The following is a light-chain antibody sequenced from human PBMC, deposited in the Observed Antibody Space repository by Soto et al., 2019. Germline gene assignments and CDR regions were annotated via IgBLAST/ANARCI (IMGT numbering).Light chain of an antibody. V-gene: IGLV2-23*01. Sequence: QSVLTQPASVSGSPGQSITISCTGTSSDVGNYNLVSWYQQHPGKAPKLMIFEDIERPSGVSNRFSGSKSGNTASLTISGLQTEDEADYYCCSYAGGTSVVFGGGTQLTVL. CDR2: EDI. CDR3: CSYAGGTSVV. J-gene: IGLJ2*01. CDR1: SSDVGNYNL.